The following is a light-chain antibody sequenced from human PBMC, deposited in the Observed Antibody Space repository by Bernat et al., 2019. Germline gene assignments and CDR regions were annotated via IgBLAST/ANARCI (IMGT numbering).Light chain of an antibody. CDR3: QQYDKFPLT. CDR2: KAS. V-gene: IGKV1-5*03. J-gene: IGKJ1*01. CDR1: QTIRSW. Sequence: DIQMTQSPSTLSAFVGARVTITCRASQTIRSWLAWYQEKPGKAPKLLISKASSLQRGVPSRFSGSGSGTEFTLTISRLQPDDSAIYYCQQYDKFPLTFGQGTKVEIK.